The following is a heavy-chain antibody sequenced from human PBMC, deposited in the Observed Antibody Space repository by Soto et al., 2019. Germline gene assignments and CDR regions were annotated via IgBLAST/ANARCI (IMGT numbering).Heavy chain of an antibody. J-gene: IGHJ4*02. CDR3: ASGYSSGPGHY. CDR1: GFTFSSYA. V-gene: IGHV3-30-3*01. CDR2: ISYDGSNK. D-gene: IGHD6-19*01. Sequence: SGGSLRLSCAASGFTFSSYAMHWVRQAPGKGLEWVAVISYDGSNKYYADSVKGRFTISRDNSKNTLYLQMNSLRAEDTAVYYCASGYSSGPGHYWGQGTLVTVSS.